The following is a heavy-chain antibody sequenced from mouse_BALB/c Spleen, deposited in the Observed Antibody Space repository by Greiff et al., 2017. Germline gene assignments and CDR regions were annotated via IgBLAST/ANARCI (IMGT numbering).Heavy chain of an antibody. CDR1: GYTFTSYW. Sequence: QVQLQQSGAEQAKPGASVKMSCKASGYTFTSYWMHWVKQRPGQGLEWIGYINPSTGYTEYNQKFKDKATLTADKSSSTAYMQLSSLTSEDSAVYYCARSKYGNYGYFDYWGQGTTLTVSS. D-gene: IGHD2-10*02. CDR3: ARSKYGNYGYFDY. V-gene: IGHV1-7*01. CDR2: INPSTGYT. J-gene: IGHJ2*01.